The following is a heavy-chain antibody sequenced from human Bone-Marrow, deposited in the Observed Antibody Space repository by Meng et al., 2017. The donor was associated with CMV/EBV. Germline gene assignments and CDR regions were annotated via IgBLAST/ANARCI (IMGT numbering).Heavy chain of an antibody. Sequence: SVKVSCRASGGTFSSYAISWVRQAPGQGLEWMGGIIPIFDTANYAQKLQGRVTMTTDTSTSTAYRELRSLRSEDTAVYYCARGRQSYWSSTSCYLEGSYWGQGTLVTVSS. V-gene: IGHV1-69*05. CDR1: GGTFSSYA. D-gene: IGHD2-2*01. CDR3: ARGRQSYWSSTSCYLEGSY. CDR2: IIPIFDTA. J-gene: IGHJ4*02.